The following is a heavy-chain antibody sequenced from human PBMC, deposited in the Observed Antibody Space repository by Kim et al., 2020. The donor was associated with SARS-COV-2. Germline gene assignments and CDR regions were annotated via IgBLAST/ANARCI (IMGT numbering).Heavy chain of an antibody. J-gene: IGHJ5*02. Sequence: NPSPKSRITRSVDTSKNQFSLKLSSVTAADTAMYYCGRYYGSGSFNWFDPWGQGTLVTVSS. V-gene: IGHV4-34*01. D-gene: IGHD3-10*01. CDR3: GRYYGSGSFNWFDP.